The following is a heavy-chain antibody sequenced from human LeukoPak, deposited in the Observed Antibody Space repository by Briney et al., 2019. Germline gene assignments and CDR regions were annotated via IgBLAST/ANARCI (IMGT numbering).Heavy chain of an antibody. CDR1: GGSISSYY. V-gene: IGHV4-59*01. CDR2: IYYSGST. D-gene: IGHD1-1*01. Sequence: PSETLSLTCTVSGGSISSYYWSWIRQPPGKGLEWSGYIYYSGSTNYNPSLKSRVTISVDTSKNQFSLKLSSVTAADTAVYYCAKFERNSPYYYGMDVWGQGTTVTVSS. CDR3: AKFERNSPYYYGMDV. J-gene: IGHJ6*02.